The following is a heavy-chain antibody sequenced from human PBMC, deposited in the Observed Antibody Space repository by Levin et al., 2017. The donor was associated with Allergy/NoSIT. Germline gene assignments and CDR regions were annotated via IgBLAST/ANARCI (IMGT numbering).Heavy chain of an antibody. CDR2: ITGNGGST. J-gene: IGHJ4*02. CDR1: GFTFSTYA. D-gene: IGHD2-2*01. V-gene: IGHV3-64D*06. Sequence: PGGSLRLSCSASGFTFSTYAMHWVRQAPGKGLEYVSAITGNGGSTYYADSVKARFTISRDNSKNTLYLQMSSLRAEDTAVYYCVRQTLVVPAAMLDYWGQGTLVAVSS. CDR3: VRQTLVVPAAMLDY.